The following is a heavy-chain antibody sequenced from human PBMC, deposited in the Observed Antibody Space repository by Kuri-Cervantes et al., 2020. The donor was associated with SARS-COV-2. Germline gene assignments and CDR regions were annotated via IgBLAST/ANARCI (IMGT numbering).Heavy chain of an antibody. D-gene: IGHD3-3*01. CDR3: AREKGYYDFWSGFGP. Sequence: ASVKVSCKASGYTFASYYMHWVRQAPGQGLEWMGIINPSGGSTSYAQKFQGRVTMTRDTSTSTVYMELSSLRSEDTAVYYCAREKGYYDFWSGFGPWGQGTLVTVSS. CDR1: GYTFASYY. CDR2: INPSGGST. V-gene: IGHV1-46*01. J-gene: IGHJ5*02.